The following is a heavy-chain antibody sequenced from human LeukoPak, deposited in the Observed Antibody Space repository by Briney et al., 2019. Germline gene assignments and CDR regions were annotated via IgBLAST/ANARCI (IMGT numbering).Heavy chain of an antibody. D-gene: IGHD1-26*01. J-gene: IGHJ3*02. CDR1: VHYLRRFY. V-gene: IGHV4-59*01. CDR2: ISYSGSSDYNPSLKSRLT. Sequence: SETLSLTCTVSVHYLRRFYWHWLRQPPGKGLEWIGYISYSGSSDYNPSLKSRLTNYNPPLKSRVTMSADTSKNQLSLRLNSVTVADTAVYDCAKWEQATNAFDIWGQGTMVTVSS. CDR3: AKWEQATNAFDI.